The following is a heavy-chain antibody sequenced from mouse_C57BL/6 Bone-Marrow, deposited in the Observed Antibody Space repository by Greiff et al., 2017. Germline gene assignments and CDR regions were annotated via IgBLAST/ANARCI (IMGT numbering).Heavy chain of an antibody. Sequence: QVQLKQPGAELVRPGSSVKLSCKASGYTFTSYWMHWVKQRPIQGLEWIGNIDPSDSETHYNQKFKDKATLTVDKSSSTAYMQLSSLTSEDSAVXYCARQGFAYWGQGTLVTVSA. V-gene: IGHV1-52*01. CDR1: GYTFTSYW. CDR3: ARQGFAY. CDR2: IDPSDSET. J-gene: IGHJ3*01.